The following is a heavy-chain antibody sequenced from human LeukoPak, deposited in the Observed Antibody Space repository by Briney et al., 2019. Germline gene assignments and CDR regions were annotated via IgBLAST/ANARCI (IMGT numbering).Heavy chain of an antibody. V-gene: IGHV3-30*02. J-gene: IGHJ3*02. CDR1: GFTFSSCG. CDR3: AKDPGYCSSTSCRSGAFDI. Sequence: PGGSLRLSCAASGFTFSSCGMHWVRQAPGKGLEWVAFIRYDGSNKYYADSVKGRFTISRDNSKNTLYLQMNSLRAEDTAVYYCAKDPGYCSSTSCRSGAFDIWGQGTMVTVSS. CDR2: IRYDGSNK. D-gene: IGHD2-2*01.